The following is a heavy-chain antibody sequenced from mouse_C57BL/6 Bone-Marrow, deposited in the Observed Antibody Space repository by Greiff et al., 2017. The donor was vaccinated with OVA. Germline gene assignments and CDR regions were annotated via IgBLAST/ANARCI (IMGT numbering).Heavy chain of an antibody. D-gene: IGHD1-1*02. Sequence: EVQLVESGGGLVKPGGSLKLSCAASGFTFSSYAMSWVRQTPEKRLEWVATISDGGSYTYYPDNVKGRFTISRDNAKNNLYLQMSHLKSEDTAMYYCARVRLWYAMDYWGQGTSVTVSS. V-gene: IGHV5-4*01. CDR1: GFTFSSYA. CDR2: ISDGGSYT. CDR3: ARVRLWYAMDY. J-gene: IGHJ4*01.